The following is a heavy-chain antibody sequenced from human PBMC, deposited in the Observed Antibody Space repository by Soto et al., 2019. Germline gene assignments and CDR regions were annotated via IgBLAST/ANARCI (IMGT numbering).Heavy chain of an antibody. D-gene: IGHD3-10*01. CDR2: ISGSGGST. CDR1: GFTFSSYA. Sequence: EVQLLESGGGLVQPGGSLRLSCAASGFTFSSYAMSWVRQAPGKGLEWVSAISGSGGSTYYADSVKGRFTISRDNSKNTLYLQMNSLRAEDTAVYYCAKDAYYYGSGSYYMSTLPLDVWGKGTTVTVSS. CDR3: AKDAYYYGSGSYYMSTLPLDV. V-gene: IGHV3-23*01. J-gene: IGHJ6*04.